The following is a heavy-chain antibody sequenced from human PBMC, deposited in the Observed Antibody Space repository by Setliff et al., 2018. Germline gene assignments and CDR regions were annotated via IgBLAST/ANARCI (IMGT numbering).Heavy chain of an antibody. CDR1: GFTFSSHW. Sequence: PGGSLRLSCAASGFTFSSHWMHWVRQGPGKGPVWVSRINSDGSRTDYADSVKGRFTISRDNAKNTLYLQMNSLRAEDTALYCCTRRSTSGCSGGACYQWYFDLWGRGTLVTVSS. D-gene: IGHD2-15*01. J-gene: IGHJ2*01. CDR2: INSDGSRT. V-gene: IGHV3-74*01. CDR3: TRRSTSGCSGGACYQWYFDL.